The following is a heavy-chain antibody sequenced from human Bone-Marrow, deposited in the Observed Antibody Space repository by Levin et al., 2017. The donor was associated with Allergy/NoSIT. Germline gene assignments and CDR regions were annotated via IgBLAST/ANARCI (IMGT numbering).Heavy chain of an antibody. D-gene: IGHD5-24*01. CDR2: TYYSGST. Sequence: SQTLSLTCTVSGGSIGSGSYHCSWIRQHPGKGLEWIGYTYYSGSTYYSPPLKRRATMSLDTSKSQFSLQLTSVTAADTAVYYCAREDGSTFDYWGQGTLVTVSS. CDR3: AREDGSTFDY. CDR1: GGSIGSGSYH. V-gene: IGHV4-31*03. J-gene: IGHJ4*02.